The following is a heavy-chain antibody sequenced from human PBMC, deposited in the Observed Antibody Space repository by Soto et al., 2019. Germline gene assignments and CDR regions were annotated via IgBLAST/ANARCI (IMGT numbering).Heavy chain of an antibody. D-gene: IGHD6-13*01. CDR2: IKQDGSEK. V-gene: IGHV3-7*01. Sequence: EVQLVESGGGLVQPGGSLRLSCAASGFTFSSYCMSWVRQAPGKGLEWVANIKQDGSEKYYVDSVKGRFTISRDNAKNSLYLQMNSLRAEDTAVYYCARDRSSSWTYNWFDPWGQGTLVTVSS. CDR3: ARDRSSSWTYNWFDP. J-gene: IGHJ5*02. CDR1: GFTFSSYC.